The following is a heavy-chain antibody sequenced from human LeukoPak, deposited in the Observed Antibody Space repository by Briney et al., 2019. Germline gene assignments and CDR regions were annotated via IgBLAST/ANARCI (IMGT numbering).Heavy chain of an antibody. V-gene: IGHV4-34*01. Sequence: SSGTLSLTCAVYGGSFSGYYWSWIRQPPGKGLEWIGEINHSGTTNYNPSLKSRVTISVDTSKNQFSLKLSSVTAADTAVYYCARRPYCSSTSCYPPGYYYYMDVWGKGTTVTVSS. D-gene: IGHD2-2*01. CDR1: GGSFSGYY. J-gene: IGHJ6*03. CDR3: ARRPYCSSTSCYPPGYYYYMDV. CDR2: INHSGTT.